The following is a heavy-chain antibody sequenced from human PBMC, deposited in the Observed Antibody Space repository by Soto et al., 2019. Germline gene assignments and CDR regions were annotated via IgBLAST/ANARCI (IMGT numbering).Heavy chain of an antibody. CDR1: GFNFYTSW. V-gene: IGHV3-7*05. CDR3: SRRLEV. CDR2: IDQDGNEK. J-gene: IGHJ6*02. Sequence: EVQVVESGGGLVQPGGSLRLSCAASGFNFYTSWMDWVRQSPGKGLAWVANIDQDGNEKYYVDSVKGRFTISRDNAKNSLYLQINSLRAEDTAVYYCSRRLEVWGQGTTVTVSS.